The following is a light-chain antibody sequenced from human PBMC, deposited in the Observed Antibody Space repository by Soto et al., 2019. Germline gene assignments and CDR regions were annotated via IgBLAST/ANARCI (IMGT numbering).Light chain of an antibody. Sequence: EIVMTQSPATLSVSPGERATLSCRASQSVSSSYLAWYQQKPGQAPRLLIYGASSRATGIPDRFSGSGSGTDFTLTISRLEPEDFAVYYCQQYGGSPPTFGLGTKVDIK. CDR3: QQYGGSPPT. CDR2: GAS. J-gene: IGKJ1*01. CDR1: QSVSSSY. V-gene: IGKV3-20*01.